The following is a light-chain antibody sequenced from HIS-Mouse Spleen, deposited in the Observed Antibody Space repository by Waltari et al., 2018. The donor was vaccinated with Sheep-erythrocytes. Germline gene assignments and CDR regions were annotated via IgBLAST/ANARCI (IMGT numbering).Light chain of an antibody. CDR1: SSDVGGYNY. Sequence: QSALTQPASVSGSPGQSITTPCTGTSSDVGGYNYGSWYQQHPGKASKLMIYDVSNRPSGVSNRFSGSKSGNTASLTISGLQAEDEADYYCSSYTSSSTYVFGTGTKVTVL. J-gene: IGLJ1*01. V-gene: IGLV2-14*01. CDR2: DVS. CDR3: SSYTSSSTYV.